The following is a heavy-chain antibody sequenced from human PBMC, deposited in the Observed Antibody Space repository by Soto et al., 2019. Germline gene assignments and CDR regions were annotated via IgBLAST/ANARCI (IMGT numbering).Heavy chain of an antibody. CDR3: ASAHRYYYDSSGYYYSSWFDY. J-gene: IGHJ4*02. D-gene: IGHD3-22*01. CDR2: INHSGST. V-gene: IGHV4-34*01. Sequence: SETLSLTCAVYGGSFSGYYWSWSRQPPGKGLEWIGEINHSGSTNYNPSLKSRVTISVDTSKNQFSLKLSSVTAADTAVYYCASAHRYYYDSSGYYYSSWFDYWGQGTLVTVSS. CDR1: GGSFSGYY.